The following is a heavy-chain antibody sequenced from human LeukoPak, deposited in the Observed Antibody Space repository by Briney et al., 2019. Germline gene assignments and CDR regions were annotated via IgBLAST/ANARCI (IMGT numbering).Heavy chain of an antibody. D-gene: IGHD3-10*01. CDR2: ISAYNGNT. J-gene: IGHJ5*02. V-gene: IGHV1-18*01. Sequence: GASVKVSCKASGYTFTSYGISWVRQAPGQGLEWMGWISAYNGNTNYAQKLQGRVTMTTDTSTSTAYMELRSLRSDDTAVYYCARDFGEWHIIGGFDPWGQGTLVTVSS. CDR1: GYTFTSYG. CDR3: ARDFGEWHIIGGFDP.